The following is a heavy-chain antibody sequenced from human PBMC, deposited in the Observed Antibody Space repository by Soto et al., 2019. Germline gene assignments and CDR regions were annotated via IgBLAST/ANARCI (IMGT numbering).Heavy chain of an antibody. D-gene: IGHD2-2*01. CDR1: GYSFTSYW. CDR3: ARLKYCSSTSCIQYYYYYYGMDV. Sequence: GESLKISCKSSGYSFTSYWIGWVRQMPGKGLEWMGIIYPGDSDTRYSPSFQGQVTISADKSISTAYLQWSSLKASDTAMYYCARLKYCSSTSCIQYYYYYYGMDVWGQGTTVTVSS. CDR2: IYPGDSDT. V-gene: IGHV5-51*01. J-gene: IGHJ6*02.